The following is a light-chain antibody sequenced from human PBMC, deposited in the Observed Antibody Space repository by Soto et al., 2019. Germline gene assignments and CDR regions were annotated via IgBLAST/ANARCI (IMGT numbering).Light chain of an antibody. Sequence: EIVLTQSPATLSLSPGDRASLSCRASQSVSNSLAWYQQRPGQAPRLLIHDTSKRAAGIPARFSGSGSGTDFTLTISSLDPEDFAVYFCQRETFGQGTKVEI. CDR3: QRET. J-gene: IGKJ1*01. CDR1: QSVSNS. V-gene: IGKV3-11*01. CDR2: DTS.